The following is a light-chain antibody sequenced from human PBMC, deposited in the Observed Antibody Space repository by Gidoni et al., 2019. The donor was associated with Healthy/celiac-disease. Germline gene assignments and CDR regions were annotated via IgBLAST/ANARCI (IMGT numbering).Light chain of an antibody. Sequence: IQMTQSPSSLSASVGDRVTITCRASQSISSYLNWYQQKPGKAPKLLIYAASSLQSGVPSRFSGSGSGTDFTLTISSLQPEDFATYYCQQSYSTPRNTFXQXTKLEIK. CDR2: AAS. CDR1: QSISSY. CDR3: QQSYSTPRNT. V-gene: IGKV1-39*01. J-gene: IGKJ2*01.